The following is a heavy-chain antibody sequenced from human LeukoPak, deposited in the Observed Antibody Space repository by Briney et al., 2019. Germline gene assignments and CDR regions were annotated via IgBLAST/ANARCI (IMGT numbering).Heavy chain of an antibody. CDR2: IISSSSYI. CDR3: ARDQSDGSGSYYSFDY. Sequence: GALSLSFAASGFPFSSYSMNWGRRAPGKGRGWGSSIISSSSYIYYSDSVKGRFTISRDNAKNSLYLQMNSLRAEDTAVYYCARDQSDGSGSYYSFDYWGQGTLVTVSS. CDR1: GFPFSSYS. J-gene: IGHJ4*02. D-gene: IGHD3-10*01. V-gene: IGHV3-21*01.